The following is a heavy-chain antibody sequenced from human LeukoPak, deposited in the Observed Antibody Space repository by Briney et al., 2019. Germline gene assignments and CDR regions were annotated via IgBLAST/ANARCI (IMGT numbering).Heavy chain of an antibody. CDR3: ARRVLHNAFDI. J-gene: IGHJ3*02. Sequence: GESLQISCKGSGYRFTSYWIGWVRQVPGKGLEWMGIIYPGDSDTRYSPSFQGQVTISADKSISTAYLQWSSLKASDTAMYYCARRVLHNAFDIWGQGTMVTVSS. CDR1: GYRFTSYW. V-gene: IGHV5-51*01. CDR2: IYPGDSDT.